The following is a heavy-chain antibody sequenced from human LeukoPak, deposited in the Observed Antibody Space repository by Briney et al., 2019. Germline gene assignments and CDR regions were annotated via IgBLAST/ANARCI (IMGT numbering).Heavy chain of an antibody. CDR2: ISGSGDST. CDR3: AKDRDSYYYYNNMDV. V-gene: IGHV3-23*01. Sequence: GGSLRLSCAASGFTFSNYAMSWVRQAPGKGLEWVSGISGSGDSTYYADSVKGRFTISRDSSKNTLFLQMNSLRAGDTAIYYCAKDRDSYYYYNNMDVWGKGTTVTVSS. J-gene: IGHJ6*03. D-gene: IGHD2-21*02. CDR1: GFTFSNYA.